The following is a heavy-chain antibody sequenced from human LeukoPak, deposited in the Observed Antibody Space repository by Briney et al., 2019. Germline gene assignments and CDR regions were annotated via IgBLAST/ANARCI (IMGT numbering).Heavy chain of an antibody. Sequence: GASVKVSCKASGYTFTGDYMHWVRQAPGQGLEWMGWINPNSGGTNYAQKFQGRVTMTRDTSISTAYMELSRLRSDDTAVYYCARDRYPGYYDSSGYLQGLFDPWGQGTLVTVSS. J-gene: IGHJ5*02. CDR2: INPNSGGT. CDR3: ARDRYPGYYDSSGYLQGLFDP. CDR1: GYTFTGDY. V-gene: IGHV1-2*02. D-gene: IGHD3-22*01.